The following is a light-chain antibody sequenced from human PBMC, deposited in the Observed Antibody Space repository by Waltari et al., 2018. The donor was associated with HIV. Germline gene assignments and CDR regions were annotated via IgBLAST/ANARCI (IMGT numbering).Light chain of an antibody. CDR1: QNISSY. V-gene: IGKV1-39*01. J-gene: IGKJ5*01. CDR3: QQSYSTLGIT. Sequence: IQMTQSPSSLSSSVGDKETITCRASQNISSYLNWYQQKPGKAPKLLIYAASSLQSGVPPRFSGSGSGTDFTLTISSLQPEDFATYYCQQSYSTLGITFGQGTRLEIK. CDR2: AAS.